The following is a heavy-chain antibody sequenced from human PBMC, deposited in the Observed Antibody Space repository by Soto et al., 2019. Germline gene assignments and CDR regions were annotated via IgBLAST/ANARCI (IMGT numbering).Heavy chain of an antibody. V-gene: IGHV3-48*02. CDR1: GFTFSSYS. J-gene: IGHJ6*02. CDR2: ISSSSSTI. Sequence: PEGSRTLSGAASGFTFSSYSMNWVRQAPGKGLEWVSYISSSSSTIYYADSVKGRFTISRDNAKNSLYLQMNSLRDEDTAVYYCARDLSSKSENYYYGMDDWDQGTTVTVS. D-gene: IGHD2-2*01. CDR3: ARDLSSKSENYYYGMDD.